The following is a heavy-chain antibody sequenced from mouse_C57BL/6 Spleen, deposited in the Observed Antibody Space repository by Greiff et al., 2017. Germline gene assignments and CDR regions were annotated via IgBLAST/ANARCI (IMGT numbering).Heavy chain of an antibody. CDR1: GFNIKDYY. CDR2: IDPEDGGT. D-gene: IGHD2-5*01. J-gene: IGHJ3*01. V-gene: IGHV14-2*01. Sequence: EVKLMESGAELVKPGASVKLSCTASGFNIKDYYMHWVKQRTEQGLEWIGRIDPEDGGTKYAPKFQGKATITADTSSNTAYLQLSSLTSEDTAVSYYARDYSNTWFAYWGQGTLVTVSA. CDR3: ARDYSNTWFAY.